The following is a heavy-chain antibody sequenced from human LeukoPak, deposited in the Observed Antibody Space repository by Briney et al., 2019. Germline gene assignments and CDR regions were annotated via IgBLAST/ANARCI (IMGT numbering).Heavy chain of an antibody. CDR1: GYTFTSYG. V-gene: IGHV1-18*01. CDR3: ARDFGVPAAKYYYYMDV. D-gene: IGHD2-2*01. CDR2: ISAYNGNT. J-gene: IGHJ6*03. Sequence: ASVKVSCKASGYTFTSYGISWVRQAPGQGLEWMGWISAYNGNTNYAQKFQGRVTMTRDTSISTAYMELSRLRSDDTAVYYCARDFGVPAAKYYYYMDVWGKGTTVTVSS.